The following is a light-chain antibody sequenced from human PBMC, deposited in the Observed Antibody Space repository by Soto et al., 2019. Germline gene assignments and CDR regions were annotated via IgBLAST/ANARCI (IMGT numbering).Light chain of an antibody. J-gene: IGKJ4*01. CDR2: DAS. CDR1: QSVGSY. V-gene: IGKV3-11*01. Sequence: EIVLTQSPATLSLSPGERATLSCRASQSVGSYLAWYQQKPGQAPRLLIYDASTRATGIPARFSGSGSGTDFTLTISSLEPEDFAVYFWQQRTNWPPVTFGGGTKVEIK. CDR3: QQRTNWPPVT.